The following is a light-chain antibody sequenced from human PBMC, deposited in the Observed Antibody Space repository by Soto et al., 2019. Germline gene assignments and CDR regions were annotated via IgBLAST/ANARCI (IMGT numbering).Light chain of an antibody. CDR1: QRVSTSY. Sequence: EIVLTQSPGTLSLSPGERVTLSCRASQRVSTSYLAWYQQKPGQAPRLLIYGASSRATGIPDRFSGSGSGTDFTLTISRLEPEDFAVYYCQQYGSSPPYTFGQGTSWRSN. J-gene: IGKJ2*01. V-gene: IGKV3-20*01. CDR3: QQYGSSPPYT. CDR2: GAS.